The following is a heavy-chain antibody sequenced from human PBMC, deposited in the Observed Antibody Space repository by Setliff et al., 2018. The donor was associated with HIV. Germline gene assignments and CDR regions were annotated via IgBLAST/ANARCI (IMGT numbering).Heavy chain of an antibody. CDR2: INPSGGAT. CDR3: ARGGRLDGTSCFYYPLQF. CDR1: GYVFTTYY. J-gene: IGHJ4*02. D-gene: IGHD3-22*01. Sequence: ASVKVSCKASGYVFTTYYIHWVRQTPGQGLEWMGIINPSGGATTSARKLQGRVTMTKDKSTTTVHMELSSLKSEDTAVYYCARGGRLDGTSCFYYPLQFWGQGTLVTVSS. V-gene: IGHV1-46*04.